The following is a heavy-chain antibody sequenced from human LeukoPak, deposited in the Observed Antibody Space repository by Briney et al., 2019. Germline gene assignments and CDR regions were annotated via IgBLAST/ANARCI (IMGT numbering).Heavy chain of an antibody. CDR3: YHGSGSCRDYFDY. D-gene: IGHD3-10*01. CDR2: IRSKAYGGTT. J-gene: IGHJ4*02. V-gene: IGHV3-49*04. Sequence: GGSLRLSCTASGFTFGDYAMSWVRQAPGKGLEWVGFIRSKAYGGTTEYAASVKGRFTISRDDSKSIAYLQMNSLKTEDTAVYYCYHGSGSCRDYFDYWGQGTLVTVSS. CDR1: GFTFGDYA.